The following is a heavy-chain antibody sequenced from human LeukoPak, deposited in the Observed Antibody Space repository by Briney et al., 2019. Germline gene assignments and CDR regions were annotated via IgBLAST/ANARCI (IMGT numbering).Heavy chain of an antibody. Sequence: SETLSLTCTVSGGSISSSSYYWGWIRQPPGKGLEWIGSIYYSGSTYYNPSLKSRVTISVDTSKNQFSLKLSSVTAADTAVYYCARFRWGANRYYFDYWGQGTLVTVSS. D-gene: IGHD1-26*01. CDR1: GGSISSSSYY. J-gene: IGHJ4*02. V-gene: IGHV4-39*07. CDR3: ARFRWGANRYYFDY. CDR2: IYYSGST.